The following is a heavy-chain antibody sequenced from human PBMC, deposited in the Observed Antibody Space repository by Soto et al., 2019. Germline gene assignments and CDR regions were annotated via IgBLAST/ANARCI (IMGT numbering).Heavy chain of an antibody. Sequence: EVQLVESGGGLVKPGGSLRLSCAASGFTFSSYSMNWVRQAPGKGLEWVSSISSSGSTIYYADSVKGRFTISRDNAKNSLYLQMNSLRAEDTAVYYCARDGGHLAYSGYDTFDYWGQGTLVTVSS. CDR1: GFTFSSYS. J-gene: IGHJ4*02. CDR2: ISSSGSTI. CDR3: ARDGGHLAYSGYDTFDY. D-gene: IGHD5-12*01. V-gene: IGHV3-21*04.